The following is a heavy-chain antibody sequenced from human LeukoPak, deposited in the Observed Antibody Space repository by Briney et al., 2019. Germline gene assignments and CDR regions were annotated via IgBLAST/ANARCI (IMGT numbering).Heavy chain of an antibody. D-gene: IGHD2-15*01. J-gene: IGHJ4*02. CDR2: INPNSGGT. V-gene: IGHV1-2*04. CDR1: GYTFTGYY. Sequence: AASVKVSCKASGYTFTGYYMHWVRQAPGQGLEWMGWINPNSGGTNYAQKFQGWVTMTRDPSISTAYMELSRLRSDDTAVYYCARSLGYSSGKGGFDYWGQGTLVTVSS. CDR3: ARSLGYSSGKGGFDY.